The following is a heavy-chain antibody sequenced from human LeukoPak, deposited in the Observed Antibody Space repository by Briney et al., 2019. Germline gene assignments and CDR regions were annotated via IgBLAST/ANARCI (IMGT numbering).Heavy chain of an antibody. CDR3: ARGPPTTLLKH. D-gene: IGHD4-17*01. V-gene: IGHV4-34*01. Sequence: PSGTLSLTCAVYGGSFSGYYWSWIRQPPGKGLEWIGEINHSGSTNYNPSLKSRVTISVDTSKNQFSLKLSSVTAADTAVYYCARGPPTTLLKHWGQGTLVTVSS. CDR2: INHSGST. CDR1: GGSFSGYY. J-gene: IGHJ4*02.